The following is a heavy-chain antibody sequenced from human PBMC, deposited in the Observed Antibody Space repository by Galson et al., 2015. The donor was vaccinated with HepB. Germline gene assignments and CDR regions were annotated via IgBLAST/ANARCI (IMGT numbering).Heavy chain of an antibody. CDR1: GFSLSTSGVG. D-gene: IGHD3-10*01. CDR2: IYWDDDK. Sequence: PALVKPTQTLTLTCTFSGFSLSTSGVGVGWIRQPPGKALEWLALIYWDDDKRYSPSLKSRLTITKDTSKNQVVLTMTNVDPVDTATYYCAHQFRWRFGVPVVGCAFDIWGQGTMVTVSS. J-gene: IGHJ3*02. CDR3: AHQFRWRFGVPVVGCAFDI. V-gene: IGHV2-5*02.